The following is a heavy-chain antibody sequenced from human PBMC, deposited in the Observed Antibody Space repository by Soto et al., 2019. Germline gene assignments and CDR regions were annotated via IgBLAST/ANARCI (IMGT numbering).Heavy chain of an antibody. Sequence: HPAGCLKLSCAASGFTFSSYGMHWVRQAPGKGLEWVAAISYDGSNKYYADSVKGRFTISRDNSKNTLYLQMNSLRAEDTAVYYCAKVEEGAMLSSRYYYGMDVWGQGTTVTVSS. J-gene: IGHJ6*02. D-gene: IGHD3-16*01. CDR2: ISYDGSNK. CDR3: AKVEEGAMLSSRYYYGMDV. V-gene: IGHV3-30*18. CDR1: GFTFSSYG.